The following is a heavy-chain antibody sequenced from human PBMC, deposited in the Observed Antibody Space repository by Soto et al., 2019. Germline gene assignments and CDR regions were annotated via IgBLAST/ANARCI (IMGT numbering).Heavy chain of an antibody. Sequence: GGSLRLSCAASGFTFSSYGMHWVRQAPGKGLEWVAVISYDGSNKYYADSVKGRFTISRDNSKNTLYLQMNSLRAEDTAVYYCAKSLYYYDSSVLNWGQRTLV. CDR1: GFTFSSYG. CDR3: AKSLYYYDSSVLN. V-gene: IGHV3-30*18. CDR2: ISYDGSNK. J-gene: IGHJ4*02. D-gene: IGHD3-22*01.